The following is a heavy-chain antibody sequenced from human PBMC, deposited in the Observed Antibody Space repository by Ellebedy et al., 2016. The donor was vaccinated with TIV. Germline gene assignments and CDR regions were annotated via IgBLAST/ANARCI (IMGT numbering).Heavy chain of an antibody. V-gene: IGHV1-46*01. Sequence: ASVKVSXXASGYTFTSYYMHWVRQAPGQGLEWMGIINPSGGSTSYAQKFQGRVTMTRDTSTSTVYMELSSLRSEDTAVYYCATYYYGSGSYYNRWFDPWGQGTLVTVSS. CDR3: ATYYYGSGSYYNRWFDP. CDR2: INPSGGST. J-gene: IGHJ5*02. CDR1: GYTFTSYY. D-gene: IGHD3-10*01.